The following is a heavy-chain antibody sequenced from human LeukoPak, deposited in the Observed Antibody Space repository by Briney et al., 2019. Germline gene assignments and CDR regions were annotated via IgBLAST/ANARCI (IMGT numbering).Heavy chain of an antibody. D-gene: IGHD2-15*01. J-gene: IGHJ5*02. CDR2: IYYNGRT. CDR1: GGSISSGDYY. CDR3: ARDVIGYCSTGSCSWWFDP. Sequence: PSETLSLTCTVSGGSISSGDYYWSWIRQPPGKGLEWIGYIYYNGRTYYNPSLKSRVTISVDTSRNQFSLRLSSVTAADTAVYYCARDVIGYCSTGSCSWWFDPWGRGTLVTVSS. V-gene: IGHV4-30-4*01.